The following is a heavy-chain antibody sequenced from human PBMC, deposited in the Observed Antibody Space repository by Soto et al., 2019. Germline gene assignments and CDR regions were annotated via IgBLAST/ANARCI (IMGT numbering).Heavy chain of an antibody. CDR2: ISGSGGST. Sequence: LRLSCAASGFTFSSYAMSWVRQAPGKGLEWVSAISGSGGSTYYADSVKGRFTISRDNSKNTLYLQMNSLRAEDTAVYYCAKDLAGSGYYSSFDYWGQGTLVTVSS. D-gene: IGHD3-22*01. V-gene: IGHV3-23*01. CDR3: AKDLAGSGYYSSFDY. CDR1: GFTFSSYA. J-gene: IGHJ4*02.